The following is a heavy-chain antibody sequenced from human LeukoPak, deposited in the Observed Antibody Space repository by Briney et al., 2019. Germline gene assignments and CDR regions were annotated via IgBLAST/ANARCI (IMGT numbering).Heavy chain of an antibody. CDR1: GGSISSYY. V-gene: IGHV4-59*08. CDR3: ARHAIDILTGYYVDY. D-gene: IGHD3-9*01. Sequence: SETLSLTCTVSGGSISSYYWSWIRQPPGKGLEWIGYIYYSGSTNYNPSLKSRVTISVDTSKNQFSLKLSSVTAADTAVYYCARHAIDILTGYYVDYWGQGTLVTVSS. J-gene: IGHJ4*02. CDR2: IYYSGST.